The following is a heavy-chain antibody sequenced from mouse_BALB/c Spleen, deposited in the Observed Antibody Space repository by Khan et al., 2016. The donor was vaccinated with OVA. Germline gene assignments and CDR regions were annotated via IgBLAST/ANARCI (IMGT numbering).Heavy chain of an antibody. Sequence: VQLKESGAELAKPGASVKMSCKASGCTFISYWMHWVKQRPGQGLEWIGFINPSTGYTEYNQKFKDKATLTADKSSSTTYMQLSSLTSEDSAVYYCARSGGNYVPYYAIDYWGQGTSVTVSS. J-gene: IGHJ4*01. CDR3: ARSGGNYVPYYAIDY. CDR1: GCTFISYW. V-gene: IGHV1-7*01. D-gene: IGHD2-1*01. CDR2: INPSTGYT.